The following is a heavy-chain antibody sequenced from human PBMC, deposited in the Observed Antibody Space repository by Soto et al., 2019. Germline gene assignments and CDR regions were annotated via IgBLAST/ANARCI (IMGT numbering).Heavy chain of an antibody. D-gene: IGHD1-26*01. CDR3: ARRYGGNFDY. Sequence: SETLSLTCTVSGGSINSYYWSWIRQPPGKGLGWIGYIYYSGSTDYNPSLKSRVTISVDTSKNQFSLKLSSVTAADTAVYYCARRYGGNFDYWGQGTLVTVSS. CDR2: IYYSGST. J-gene: IGHJ4*02. CDR1: GGSINSYY. V-gene: IGHV4-59*01.